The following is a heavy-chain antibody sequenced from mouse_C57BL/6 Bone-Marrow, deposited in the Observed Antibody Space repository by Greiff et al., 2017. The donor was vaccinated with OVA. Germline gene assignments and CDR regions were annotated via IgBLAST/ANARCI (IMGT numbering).Heavy chain of an antibody. Sequence: EVKLMESGGGLVQPGGSMKLSCAASGFTFSDAWMDWVRQSPEKGLEWVAEIRNKANNHATYYAESVKGRFTISRDDSKSSVYLQMNSLRAEDTVIYYCTRRSYGSSHYAMDYWGQGTSVTVSS. V-gene: IGHV6-6*01. CDR2: IRNKANNHAT. J-gene: IGHJ4*01. D-gene: IGHD1-1*01. CDR1: GFTFSDAW. CDR3: TRRSYGSSHYAMDY.